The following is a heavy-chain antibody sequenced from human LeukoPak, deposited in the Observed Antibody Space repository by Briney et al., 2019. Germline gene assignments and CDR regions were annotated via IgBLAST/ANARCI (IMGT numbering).Heavy chain of an antibody. V-gene: IGHV1-2*02. J-gene: IGHJ5*02. CDR1: GHTFTGYY. Sequence: ASVKVSCKASGHTFTGYYMHWVRQAPGQGLEWMGWINPNSGGTNYAQKFQGRVTMTRDTSISTAYMELSRLRSDDTAVYYCARDGWTSNWFDPWGQGTLVTVSS. CDR2: INPNSGGT. D-gene: IGHD2-2*03. CDR3: ARDGWTSNWFDP.